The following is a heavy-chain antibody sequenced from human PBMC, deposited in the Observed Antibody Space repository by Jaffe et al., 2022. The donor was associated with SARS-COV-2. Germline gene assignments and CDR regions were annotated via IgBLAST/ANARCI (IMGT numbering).Heavy chain of an antibody. V-gene: IGHV3-7*03. D-gene: IGHD4-4*01. CDR3: ARVGVIGADYSKYRWFDS. J-gene: IGHJ5*01. CDR1: GFTFSSYW. Sequence: EVQLVESGGGLVQPGGSLRLSCAASGFTFSSYWMSWVRQAPGKGLEWVANIKEDGSEKNYVDSVKGRFTISRDNAKNSLDLQMNSLRAEDTAMYYCARVGVIGADYSKYRWFDSWGQGTLVTVSS. CDR2: IKEDGSEK.